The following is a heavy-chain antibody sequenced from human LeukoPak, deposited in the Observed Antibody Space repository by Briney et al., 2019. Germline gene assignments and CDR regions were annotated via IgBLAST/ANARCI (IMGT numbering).Heavy chain of an antibody. CDR2: IIGSGGST. Sequence: PGGSLRLSCAASGFTFSSYAMSWVRPAPGKGLEWVSAIIGSGGSTYYADSVKGRFTISRDNSKNTLYLQMNSLRAEDTAVYYCAKDLAITMIVVGLFDYWGQGTLVTVSS. CDR3: AKDLAITMIVVGLFDY. J-gene: IGHJ4*02. CDR1: GFTFSSYA. V-gene: IGHV3-23*01. D-gene: IGHD3-22*01.